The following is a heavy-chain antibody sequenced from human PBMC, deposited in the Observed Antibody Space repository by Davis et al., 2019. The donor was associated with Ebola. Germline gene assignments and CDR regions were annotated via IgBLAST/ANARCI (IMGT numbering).Heavy chain of an antibody. V-gene: IGHV3-15*07. J-gene: IGHJ4*02. CDR2: IKSKSDGGTM. D-gene: IGHD6-19*01. CDR1: DFSFSNAW. CDR3: TTPSDSSGWYGDYFDY. Sequence: GGPLRLSCAVPDFSFSNAWMNWVRQAPGKGLEWVGRIKSKSDGGTMDYAAPVKGRFTISRDDSRNTLYLQMNSLKIEDTAVYYCTTPSDSSGWYGDYFDYWGQGTLVTVSS.